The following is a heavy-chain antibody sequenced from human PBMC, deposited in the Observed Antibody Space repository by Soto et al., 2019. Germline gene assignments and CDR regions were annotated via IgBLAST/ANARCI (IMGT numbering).Heavy chain of an antibody. D-gene: IGHD3-16*01. V-gene: IGHV3-30-3*01. Sequence: PGGSLRLSCAASGFTFSSYAMHWVRQAPGKGLEWVAVISYDGSNKYYADSVKGRFTISRDNSKNTLYLQMNSLRVEDTAVYYCAADDGAGLKYWGQGTWVTVSS. CDR2: ISYDGSNK. CDR3: AADDGAGLKY. CDR1: GFTFSSYA. J-gene: IGHJ4*02.